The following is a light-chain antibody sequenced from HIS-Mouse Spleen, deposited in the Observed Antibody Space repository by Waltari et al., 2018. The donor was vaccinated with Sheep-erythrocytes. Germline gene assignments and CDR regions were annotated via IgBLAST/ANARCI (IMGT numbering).Light chain of an antibody. V-gene: IGLV2-11*01. J-gene: IGLJ2*01. CDR3: CSYAGSSTFHVV. CDR1: SSDVGGYNY. CDR2: DVS. Sequence: QSALTQPRSVSGSPGQSVTISCTGTSSDVGGYNYVSWYQQHPGKAPNLMIYDVSRRPSGVPDRFSGSKSGNTASLTISGLQAEDEADYYCCSYAGSSTFHVVFGGGTKLTVL.